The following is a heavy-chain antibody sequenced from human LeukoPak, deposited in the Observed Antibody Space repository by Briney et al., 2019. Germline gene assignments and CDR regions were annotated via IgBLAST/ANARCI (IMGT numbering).Heavy chain of an antibody. J-gene: IGHJ6*02. CDR1: GGSISSNGYY. CDR3: ARKGYSSYYYYGMDV. CDR2: FYYTGST. V-gene: IGHV4-39*01. D-gene: IGHD5-18*01. Sequence: SETLSLTCTVSGGSISSNGYYWGWVRQPPGKGREWIGSFYYTGSTFYSPSLKSRVTISVDTSKNQFSLKLSSVTAADTAVYYCARKGYSSYYYYGMDVWGQGTTVTVSS.